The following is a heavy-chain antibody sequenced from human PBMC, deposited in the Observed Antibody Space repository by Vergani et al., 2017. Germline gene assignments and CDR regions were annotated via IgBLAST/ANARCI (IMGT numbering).Heavy chain of an antibody. Sequence: QVQLVQSGAEVKKPGSSVKVSCKASGGTFSSYAISWVRQAPGQGLEWMGGIIPIFGTANYAQKFPGRVTITADESTSTAYMGLSSLRAEDTAVYYCEGWYYGAGSYHGMDVWGQGTTVTVSS. CDR2: IIPIFGTA. J-gene: IGHJ6*02. V-gene: IGHV1-69*01. CDR1: GGTFSSYA. CDR3: EGWYYGAGSYHGMDV. D-gene: IGHD3-10*01.